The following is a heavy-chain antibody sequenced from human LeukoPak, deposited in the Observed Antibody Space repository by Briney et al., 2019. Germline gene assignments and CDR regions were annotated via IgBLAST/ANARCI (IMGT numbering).Heavy chain of an antibody. J-gene: IGHJ4*02. CDR1: GYNFNIHW. Sequence: PGESLKISCQGSGYNFNIHWIVWVRQMPGKGLEWMGSIFPADSDIRYSPSFQGQVTISVDKSISTAYLQWSSLKASDTAMYYCARPEASLITAWGQGTLVTVSS. V-gene: IGHV5-51*01. D-gene: IGHD3-16*01. CDR2: IFPADSDI. CDR3: ARPEASLITA.